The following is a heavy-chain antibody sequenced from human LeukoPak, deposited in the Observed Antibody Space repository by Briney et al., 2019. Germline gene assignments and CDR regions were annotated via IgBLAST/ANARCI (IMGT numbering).Heavy chain of an antibody. CDR2: IYSAGST. CDR3: ARRAGAYTHPYDY. V-gene: IGHV3-53*01. CDR1: GFTVSSNS. Sequence: GGSLRLSCTVSGFTVSSNSMSWVRQAPGKGLERVSFIYSAGSTHYSDSVKGRFTISIDNSKNTLYLQMNSLRAEDTAVYYCARRAGAYTHPYDYWGQGTLVTVS. J-gene: IGHJ4*02. D-gene: IGHD3-16*01.